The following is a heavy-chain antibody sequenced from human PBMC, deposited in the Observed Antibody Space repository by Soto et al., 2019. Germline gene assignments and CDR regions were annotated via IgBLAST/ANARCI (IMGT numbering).Heavy chain of an antibody. CDR2: VFYTGST. D-gene: IGHD3-22*01. CDR1: SGSISSADYY. V-gene: IGHV4-30-4*02. CDR3: AREYNYDSSGIGFDS. J-gene: IGHJ4*02. Sequence: SETLSLTCTVSSGSISSADYYWSWIRQPPGKGLEWIGHVFYTGSTGYNPSLKSRPTISVDTSKNQFYLKLSSVTAADTAIYYCAREYNYDSSGIGFDSWGQGTLVTVSS.